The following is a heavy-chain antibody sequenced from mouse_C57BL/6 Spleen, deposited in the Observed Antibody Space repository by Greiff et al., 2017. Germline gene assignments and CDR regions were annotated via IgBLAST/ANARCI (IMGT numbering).Heavy chain of an antibody. CDR2: IDPSDSYT. D-gene: IGHD1-1*01. Sequence: QVQLQQSGAELVKPGASVKLSCKASGYTFTSYWMQWVKQRPGQGLEWIGEIDPSDSYTNYNQKFKGKATLTVDTSSSTAYMQLSSLTSEDSAVYYCARKAPFTTVVATDAMDYCGQGTSVTVSS. CDR1: GYTFTSYW. J-gene: IGHJ4*01. V-gene: IGHV1-50*01. CDR3: ARKAPFTTVVATDAMDY.